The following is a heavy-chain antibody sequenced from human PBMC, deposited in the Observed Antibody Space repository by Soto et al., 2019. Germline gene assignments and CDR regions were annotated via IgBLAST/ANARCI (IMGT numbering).Heavy chain of an antibody. J-gene: IGHJ4*02. CDR2: IYYSGST. Sequence: SETLSLTCTVSGGSISSYYWSWIRQPPGKGLEWIGYIYYSGSTNYNPSLKSRVTISVDTSKNQFSLKLNSVTAADTAVYYCARHDNFWSGYYSDYFDHRGQGTLVTVSS. CDR3: ARHDNFWSGYYSDYFDH. D-gene: IGHD3-3*01. CDR1: GGSISSYY. V-gene: IGHV4-59*08.